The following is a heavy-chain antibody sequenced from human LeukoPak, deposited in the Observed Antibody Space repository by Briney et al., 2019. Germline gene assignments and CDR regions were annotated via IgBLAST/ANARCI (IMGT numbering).Heavy chain of an antibody. CDR2: IYYSGST. CDR1: GGSISSSSYY. V-gene: IGHV4-61*01. Sequence: ASETLSLTCTVSGGSISSSSYYWSWIRQPPGKGLEWIGYIYYSGSTNYNPSLKSRVTISVDTSKNQFSLKLSSVTAADTAVYYCAASADYYDSSGYYYNDYWGQGTLVTVSS. CDR3: AASADYYDSSGYYYNDY. J-gene: IGHJ4*02. D-gene: IGHD3-22*01.